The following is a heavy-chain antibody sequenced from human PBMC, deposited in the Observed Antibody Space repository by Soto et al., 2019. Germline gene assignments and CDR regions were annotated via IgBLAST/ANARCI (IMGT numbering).Heavy chain of an antibody. CDR2: ISYDGSNK. V-gene: IGHV3-30*18. Sequence: QVQLVESGGGVVQPGRSLRLSCAASGFTFSSYGMHWVRQAPGKGLEWVAVISYDGSNKYYADSVKGRFTISRDNSKNTLYLQMNSLRAEDTAVYYCAKDGGRADDWYYFDYWGQGTLVTVSS. CDR3: AKDGGRADDWYYFDY. J-gene: IGHJ4*02. CDR1: GFTFSSYG. D-gene: IGHD3-9*01.